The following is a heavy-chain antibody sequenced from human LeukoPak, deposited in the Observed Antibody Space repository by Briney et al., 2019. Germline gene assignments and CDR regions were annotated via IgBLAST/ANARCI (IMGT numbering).Heavy chain of an antibody. V-gene: IGHV4-34*01. Sequence: PSETLSLTCGVFGGSFTGYYWSWIRQPPGKGLEWIGEINRGGTTNYHPSLKSRLTISVDTSKNQFSLRLRSVTAADTAVYYCARLGRIAAAASYSDYGADVWGQGTTVTVSS. CDR1: GGSFTGYY. J-gene: IGHJ6*02. CDR3: ARLGRIAAAASYSDYGADV. CDR2: INRGGTT. D-gene: IGHD6-13*01.